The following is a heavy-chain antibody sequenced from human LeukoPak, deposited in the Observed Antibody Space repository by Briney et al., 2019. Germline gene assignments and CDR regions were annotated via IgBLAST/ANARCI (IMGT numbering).Heavy chain of an antibody. CDR3: ARHSSYYYESSGYKN. V-gene: IGHV4-39*01. Sequence: PSETLSLTCTVSGGSMSSSSFYWDWIRQPPGKGLEWIGSIYYSGSTYYSPSLKSRFTISVDSSKNQFSLRLSSVTAADTAVYYCARHSSYYYESSGYKNWGQGTLVTVSS. CDR2: IYYSGST. D-gene: IGHD3-22*01. J-gene: IGHJ4*02. CDR1: GGSMSSSSFY.